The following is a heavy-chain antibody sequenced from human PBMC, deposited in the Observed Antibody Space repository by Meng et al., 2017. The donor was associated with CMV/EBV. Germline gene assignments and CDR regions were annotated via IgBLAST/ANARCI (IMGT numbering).Heavy chain of an antibody. CDR1: GFTFSSYW. Sequence: GESLKISCAASGFTFSSYWMSWVRQAPGKGLEWVANIKQDGSEKYYVDSVKGRFTISRDNAKNLLYLQMNSLRAEDTAVYYCAKDVVVPAAFDPWGQGTLVTVSS. D-gene: IGHD2-2*01. CDR2: IKQDGSEK. V-gene: IGHV3-7*04. CDR3: AKDVVVPAAFDP. J-gene: IGHJ5*02.